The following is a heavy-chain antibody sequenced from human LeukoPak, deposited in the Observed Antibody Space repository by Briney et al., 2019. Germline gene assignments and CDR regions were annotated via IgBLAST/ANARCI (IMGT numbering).Heavy chain of an antibody. CDR3: ARQGRETYDILTGYYTFVPFDY. D-gene: IGHD3-9*01. CDR1: GGSFSGYY. J-gene: IGHJ4*02. V-gene: IGHV4-34*01. CDR2: INHSGST. Sequence: PSETLSLTCAVYGGSFSGYYWSWIRQPPGKGLEWIGEINHSGSTNYNPSLKSRVTISVDTSKNQFSLKLSSVTAADTAVYYCARQGRETYDILTGYYTFVPFDYWGQGTLVTVSS.